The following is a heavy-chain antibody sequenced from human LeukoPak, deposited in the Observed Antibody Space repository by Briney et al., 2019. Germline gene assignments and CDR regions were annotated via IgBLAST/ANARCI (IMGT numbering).Heavy chain of an antibody. CDR1: EGTFSSYA. CDR2: IIPIFGTA. V-gene: IGHV1-69*06. CDR3: AVYYDSSGWGAFDI. Sequence: SVKVSCEASEGTFSSYAISWVRQAPGQGLEWMGGIIPIFGTANYAQKFQGRVTITADKSTSTAYMELSSLRSEDTAVYYCAVYYDSSGWGAFDIWGQGTMVTVSS. D-gene: IGHD3-22*01. J-gene: IGHJ3*02.